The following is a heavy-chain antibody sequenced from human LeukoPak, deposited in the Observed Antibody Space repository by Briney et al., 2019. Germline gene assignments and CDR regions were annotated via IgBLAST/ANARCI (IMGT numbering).Heavy chain of an antibody. J-gene: IGHJ4*02. CDR1: GFTFGGYG. Sequence: PGGSLRLSCAGSGFTFGGYGMHWFRQTPGKGLEWVAVIAYDGSRAFYADSVKGRFTISRDNSKNTMSAQMDDLRAEDTAVYYCTRYNNDHFDYWGQGTPVTVSS. V-gene: IGHV3-33*01. CDR3: TRYNNDHFDY. CDR2: IAYDGSRA. D-gene: IGHD1-14*01.